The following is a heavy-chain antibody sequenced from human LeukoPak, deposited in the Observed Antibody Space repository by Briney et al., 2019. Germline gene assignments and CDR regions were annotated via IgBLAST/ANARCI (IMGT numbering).Heavy chain of an antibody. D-gene: IGHD6-13*01. V-gene: IGHV5-51*01. Sequence: GESLKISCKGFGYTFSNYWIAWVRQMPGKGLEWMGIIYPGDSETRYSPSFRGQVTISADKSISIAYLQWSSLKASDTAIYYCARRDSISWYETDWGQGTLVTVSS. CDR2: IYPGDSET. J-gene: IGHJ4*02. CDR3: ARRDSISWYETD. CDR1: GYTFSNYW.